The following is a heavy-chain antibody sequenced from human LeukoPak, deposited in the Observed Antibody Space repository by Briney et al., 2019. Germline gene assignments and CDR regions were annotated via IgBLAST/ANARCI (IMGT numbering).Heavy chain of an antibody. J-gene: IGHJ6*03. CDR2: IWYDGSNK. CDR3: AKGSSKGYYYYMDV. CDR1: GFTFSSYG. V-gene: IGHV3-33*06. D-gene: IGHD1-26*01. Sequence: PGRSLRLSCAASGFTFSSYGMHWVRQAPGKGLEWVAVIWYDGSNKYYADSVKGRFTISRDNSKNTLYLQMNSLRAEDTAVYYCAKGSSKGYYYYMDVWAKGPRSPSP.